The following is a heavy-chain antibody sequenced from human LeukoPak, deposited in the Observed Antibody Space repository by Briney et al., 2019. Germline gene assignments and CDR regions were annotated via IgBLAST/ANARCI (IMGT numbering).Heavy chain of an antibody. CDR1: GYTFTGYY. CDR2: INPNSGGT. Sequence: ASVKVSCKASGYTFTGYYMHWVRQAPGQGLEWMGWINPNSGGTNYAQKFQGRVTMTRDTSISTAYMELSRLRSDDTAVYYCAIYDSSGCSFDYWGQGTLVTVSS. D-gene: IGHD3-22*01. V-gene: IGHV1-2*02. CDR3: AIYDSSGCSFDY. J-gene: IGHJ4*02.